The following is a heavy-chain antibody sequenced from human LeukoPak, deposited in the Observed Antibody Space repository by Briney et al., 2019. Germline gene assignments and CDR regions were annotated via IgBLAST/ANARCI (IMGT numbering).Heavy chain of an antibody. V-gene: IGHV3-21*01. CDR1: GFTFSSYN. Sequence: PGGSLRLSCAASGFTFSSYNMNWVRQAPGKGLEWVSSISTSSSYIYYADSVKGRFTISRDNAKNSLFLQVNSLSAEDTAVYYCARDCGGSRGPGQTYLSHYYYGKGVWGQGTTVTVSS. J-gene: IGHJ6*02. CDR2: ISTSSSYI. CDR3: ARDCGGSRGPGQTYLSHYYYGKGV. D-gene: IGHD3-16*01.